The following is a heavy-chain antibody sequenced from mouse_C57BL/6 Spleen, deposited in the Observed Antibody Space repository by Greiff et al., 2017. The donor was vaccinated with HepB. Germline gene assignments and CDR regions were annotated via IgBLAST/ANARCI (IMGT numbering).Heavy chain of an antibody. CDR2: IDPSDSYT. Sequence: QVQLQQPGAELVMPGASVKLSCKASGYTFTSYWMHWVKQRPGQGLEWIGEIDPSDSYTNYNQKFKGKSTLTVDKSSSTAYMQLSSLTSEDSAVYYCARRYYGSSSYLDYWGQGTTLTVSS. V-gene: IGHV1-69*01. D-gene: IGHD1-1*01. J-gene: IGHJ2*01. CDR1: GYTFTSYW. CDR3: ARRYYGSSSYLDY.